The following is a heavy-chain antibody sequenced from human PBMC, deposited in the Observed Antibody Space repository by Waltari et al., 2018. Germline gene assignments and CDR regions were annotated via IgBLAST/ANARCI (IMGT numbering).Heavy chain of an antibody. CDR2: INHSGRN. Sequence: QVQLQQWGAGLLKPSETLSLTCAVYGGSFSGSYWRWFHQPPGKGLEWIGEINHSGRNNYNPSRKSRVTISVDTSKNQFSLKLSSGTAADTAVYYCARAWEGAVVSGSYLDYWGQGTLVTVSS. V-gene: IGHV4-34*01. CDR1: GGSFSGSY. CDR3: ARAWEGAVVSGSYLDY. D-gene: IGHD1-26*01. J-gene: IGHJ4*02.